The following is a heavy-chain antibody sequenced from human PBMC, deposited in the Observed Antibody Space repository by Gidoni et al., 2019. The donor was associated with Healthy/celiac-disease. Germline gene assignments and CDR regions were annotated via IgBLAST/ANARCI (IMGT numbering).Heavy chain of an antibody. CDR1: GGSISSYY. D-gene: IGHD2-15*01. CDR3: ARGSCSGGSCYSDYYYYGMDV. V-gene: IGHV4-59*01. Sequence: QVQLQESGPGLVKPSETLSLTCTVSGGSISSYYWSWIRQPPGKGLEWIGYIYYSGSTNYNPSLKSRVTISVDTSKNQFSLKLSSVTAADTAVYYCARGSCSGGSCYSDYYYYGMDVWGQGTTVTVSS. J-gene: IGHJ6*02. CDR2: IYYSGST.